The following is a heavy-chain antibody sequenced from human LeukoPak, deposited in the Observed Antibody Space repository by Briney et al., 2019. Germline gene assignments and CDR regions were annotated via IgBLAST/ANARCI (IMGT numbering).Heavy chain of an antibody. J-gene: IGHJ4*02. Sequence: GGSLRLSCAASGSTFSSYWMHWVRQAPGKGLVWVSRINSDGSITTYADSVKGRFTISRDNAKNTLYLQMNSLRAEDTAVYYCASVVPAAVYWGQGTLVTVSS. CDR2: INSDGSIT. V-gene: IGHV3-74*01. D-gene: IGHD2-2*01. CDR3: ASVVPAAVY. CDR1: GSTFSSYW.